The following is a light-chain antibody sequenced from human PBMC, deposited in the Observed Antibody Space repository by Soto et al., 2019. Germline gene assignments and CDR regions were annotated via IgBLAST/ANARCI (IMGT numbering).Light chain of an antibody. J-gene: IGKJ4*01. V-gene: IGKV4-1*01. Sequence: DFVMTQSQDSLAVSLGERATINCKSSQSVVSRSDNKNYLAWYQQKPGKSPSLLIYWGSTRESGVPDRFSGSGSGTDFALTISSLQAEDVAVYYCQQYSSEPLSFGGGTKVEIK. CDR3: QQYSSEPLS. CDR2: WGS. CDR1: QSVVSRSDNKNY.